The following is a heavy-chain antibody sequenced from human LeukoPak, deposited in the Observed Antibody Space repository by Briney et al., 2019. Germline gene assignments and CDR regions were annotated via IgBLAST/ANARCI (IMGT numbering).Heavy chain of an antibody. D-gene: IGHD6-19*01. J-gene: IGHJ4*02. Sequence: GGSLRLSCAASGFSFSGSAMHWVRQASGKGLEWVGRIRSKANSYVTVYAASVTGRFTISRDDSSNTAYLQMDSLRAEDTAVYHCARTYNSGWRAFDYWGQGTLVIVSS. CDR1: GFSFSGSA. V-gene: IGHV3-73*01. CDR3: ARTYNSGWRAFDY. CDR2: IRSKANSYVT.